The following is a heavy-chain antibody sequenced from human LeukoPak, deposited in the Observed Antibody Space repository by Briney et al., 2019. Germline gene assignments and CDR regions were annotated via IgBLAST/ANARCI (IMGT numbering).Heavy chain of an antibody. D-gene: IGHD1-26*01. CDR1: GGSISSTDHY. Sequence: PSETLSLTCTVSGGSISSTDHYWGWIRQPPGKGLLWIGSTYYGGSTYYNPSLKSRFTISVDTSKNQFSLKLSSVSASDTAVYYCARYAVEYRGTYFDYWGQGTLVTVSS. CDR3: ARYAVEYRGTYFDY. CDR2: TYYGGST. J-gene: IGHJ4*02. V-gene: IGHV4-39*01.